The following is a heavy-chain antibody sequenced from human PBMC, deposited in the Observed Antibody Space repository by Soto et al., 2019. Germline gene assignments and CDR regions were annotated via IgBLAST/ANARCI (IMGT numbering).Heavy chain of an antibody. V-gene: IGHV3-30*18. CDR2: ISYDGRNK. Sequence: QVQLVESGGGGVQPGRSLRLSCAASGFTFSSYGMHWVRQAPGKGLEWVAVISYDGRNKYYADSVKGRFTISRDTSKNTLYLQMSSLRAEDTAVYYCVKDGSSGWPYYYGLDVWGQGPTVTVSS. J-gene: IGHJ6*02. D-gene: IGHD6-19*01. CDR3: VKDGSSGWPYYYGLDV. CDR1: GFTFSSYG.